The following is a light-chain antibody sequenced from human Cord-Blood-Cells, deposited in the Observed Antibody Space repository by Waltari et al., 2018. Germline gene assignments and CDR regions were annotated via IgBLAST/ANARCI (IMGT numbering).Light chain of an antibody. CDR1: SSDVGGYNY. J-gene: IGLJ3*02. CDR3: SSYTSSSTLV. CDR2: EVS. Sequence: PSASGSPGQSVTISCTGTSSDVGGYNYVSCYQQHPSKAPKLMIYEVSTRPSGVPDRLSGSKSVNTASLAFSGRQAEDEADYYCSSYTSSSTLVFCGGTKLTVL. V-gene: IGLV2-8*01.